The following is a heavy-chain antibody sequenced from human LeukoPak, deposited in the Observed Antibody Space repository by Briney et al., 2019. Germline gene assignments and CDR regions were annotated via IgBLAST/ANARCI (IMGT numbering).Heavy chain of an antibody. Sequence: GASVKVSCKASGYTFTGYYMHWVRQAPGQGLEWMGWINPNSGGTNYPQKFQGRVTMTRDTSISTAYLELSSLRSDDTAVYYCATAFGVVDFDYWGQGTLVTVSS. CDR1: GYTFTGYY. V-gene: IGHV1-2*02. J-gene: IGHJ4*02. CDR3: ATAFGVVDFDY. D-gene: IGHD3-3*01. CDR2: INPNSGGT.